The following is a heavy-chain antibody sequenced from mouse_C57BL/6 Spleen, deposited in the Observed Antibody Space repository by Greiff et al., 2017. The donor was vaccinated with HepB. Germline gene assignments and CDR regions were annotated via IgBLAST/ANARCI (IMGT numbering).Heavy chain of an antibody. Sequence: VQLQQSGPELVKPGASVKISCKASGYAFSSSWMNWVKQRPGKGLEWIGRIYPGDGDTNYNGKFKGKATLTADKSSSTAYMQLSSLTSEDSAVYFCARSDPDGYYVDYWGQGTTLTVSS. J-gene: IGHJ2*01. CDR1: GYAFSSSW. CDR2: IYPGDGDT. V-gene: IGHV1-82*01. CDR3: ARSDPDGYYVDY. D-gene: IGHD2-3*01.